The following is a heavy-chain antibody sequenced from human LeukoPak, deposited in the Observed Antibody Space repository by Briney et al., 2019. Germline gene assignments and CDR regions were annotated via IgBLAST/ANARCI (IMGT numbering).Heavy chain of an antibody. CDR1: GYTFTSYD. V-gene: IGHV1-8*02. J-gene: IGHJ5*02. Sequence: ASVKVSCKASGYTFTSYDINWVRQATGQGLEWMGWMNPNSGNTGYAQKFQGRVTMTRNTSISTAYMELSSLRSEDTAVYYCARADGSGSYRYNWFDPWGQGTLVTVSS. CDR2: MNPNSGNT. CDR3: ARADGSGSYRYNWFDP. D-gene: IGHD3-10*01.